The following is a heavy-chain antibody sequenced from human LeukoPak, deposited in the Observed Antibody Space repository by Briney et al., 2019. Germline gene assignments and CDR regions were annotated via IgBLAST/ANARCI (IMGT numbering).Heavy chain of an antibody. Sequence: SVTVSCKASGGTFSSYAISWVRQAPGQGLEWMGGIIPIFGTANYAQKFQGRVTITADESTSTAYMELSSLRSEDTAVYYCARPRYYYGSGSYYRGYYFDYWGQGTLVTVSS. D-gene: IGHD3-10*01. CDR3: ARPRYYYGSGSYYRGYYFDY. CDR2: IIPIFGTA. CDR1: GGTFSSYA. V-gene: IGHV1-69*01. J-gene: IGHJ4*02.